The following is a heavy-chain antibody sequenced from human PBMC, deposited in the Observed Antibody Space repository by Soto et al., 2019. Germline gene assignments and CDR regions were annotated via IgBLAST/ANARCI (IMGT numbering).Heavy chain of an antibody. V-gene: IGHV3-30*18. J-gene: IGHJ6*02. CDR3: AKDTRDIVVVTAAMMYYYGMDV. CDR2: ISYDGSNK. Sequence: QVQLVESGGGVVQPGRSLRLSCAASGFTFSSYGMHWVRQAPGKGLEWVAVISYDGSNKYYADSVKGRFTISRDNSKNTLYLQMNSLRAEDTAVYYCAKDTRDIVVVTAAMMYYYGMDVWGQGTTVTVSS. D-gene: IGHD2-2*01. CDR1: GFTFSSYG.